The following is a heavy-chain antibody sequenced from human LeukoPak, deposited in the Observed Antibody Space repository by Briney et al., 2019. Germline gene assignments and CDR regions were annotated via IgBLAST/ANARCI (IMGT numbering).Heavy chain of an antibody. Sequence: GGSLRLSCEGSAFIFSGHWMNWVRQTPGKGLEWVASIKEDGSERQYVDSVKGRFSISRDNTKGSLFLQLNSLRAEDTAVYYCAKHYASGPRGFDPWGQGTLVTVSS. J-gene: IGHJ5*02. D-gene: IGHD3-16*01. CDR2: IKEDGSER. V-gene: IGHV3-7*03. CDR1: AFIFSGHW. CDR3: AKHYASGPRGFDP.